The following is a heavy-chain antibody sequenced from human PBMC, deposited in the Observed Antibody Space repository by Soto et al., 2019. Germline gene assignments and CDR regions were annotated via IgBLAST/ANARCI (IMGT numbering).Heavy chain of an antibody. CDR1: GFTFGDYA. J-gene: IGHJ4*02. CDR2: IRIKANGGTT. V-gene: IGHV3-49*03. CDR3: ARAVSTGWYGLNDY. Sequence: GGSLRLSCAASGFTFGDYAMSWFRQAPGKGLEWVGFIRIKANGGTTDYAASVKGRFTISRDEAESIAYLQMDSLNTEDTAVYYCARAVSTGWYGLNDYWGQGILVTVSS. D-gene: IGHD6-19*01.